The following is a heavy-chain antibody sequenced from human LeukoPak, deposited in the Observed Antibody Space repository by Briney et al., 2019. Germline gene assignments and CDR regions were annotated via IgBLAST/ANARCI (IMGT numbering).Heavy chain of an antibody. V-gene: IGHV3-23*01. CDR1: GFTFSSYG. CDR3: AKDSHLYYYGSGSYYAY. J-gene: IGHJ4*02. D-gene: IGHD3-10*01. Sequence: PGGSLRLSCAASGFTFSSYGMSWVRQAPGKGLEWVSAISGSGGSTYYADSVKGRFTISRDNSKNTLYLQMNSLRAEDTAVYYCAKDSHLYYYGSGSYYAYWGQGTLVTVSS. CDR2: ISGSGGST.